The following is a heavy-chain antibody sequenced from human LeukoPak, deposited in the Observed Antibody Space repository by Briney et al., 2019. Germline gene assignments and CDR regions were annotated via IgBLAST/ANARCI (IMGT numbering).Heavy chain of an antibody. V-gene: IGHV1-2*02. Sequence: GASVKVSCKASGYTFTSYYMHWVRQAPGQGLEWMGWINPNSGGTNYAQKFQGRVTMTRDTSISTAYMELSRLRSDDTAVYYCARGTVNDRGVGLNNWFDPWGQGTLVTVSS. D-gene: IGHD3-10*01. J-gene: IGHJ5*02. CDR1: GYTFTSYY. CDR2: INPNSGGT. CDR3: ARGTVNDRGVGLNNWFDP.